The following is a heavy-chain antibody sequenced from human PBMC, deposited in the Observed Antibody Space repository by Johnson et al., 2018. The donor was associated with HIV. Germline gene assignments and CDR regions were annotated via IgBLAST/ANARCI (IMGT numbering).Heavy chain of an antibody. CDR1: GFTFSSYV. V-gene: IGHV3-64*01. D-gene: IGHD4-17*01. CDR3: ARARTTVTILDAFDI. CDR2: ISSKGGST. Sequence: VQLVESGGGVVQPGGSLRLSCAASGFTFSSYVMHWVRQAPGKGLEYVSGISSKGGSTYYANSVKGRFTISRNNSKNTLYLQMGSLRAEDMAVYYCARARTTVTILDAFDIWGRGTLVTISS. J-gene: IGHJ3*02.